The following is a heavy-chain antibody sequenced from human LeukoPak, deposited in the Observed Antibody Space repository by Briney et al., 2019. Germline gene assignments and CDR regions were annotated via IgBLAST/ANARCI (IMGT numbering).Heavy chain of an antibody. J-gene: IGHJ4*02. CDR2: ISYDGSNK. D-gene: IGHD4-17*01. CDR3: AKGRYGDYDYYSMGGPGY. Sequence: PGGSLRLSCAASGFTFSSYGMHWVRQAPGKGLEWVAGISYDGSNKYYADSVKGRFTISRDNSKNTLYLQMNSLRAEDTAVYYCAKGRYGDYDYYSMGGPGYWGQGTLVTVSS. CDR1: GFTFSSYG. V-gene: IGHV3-30*18.